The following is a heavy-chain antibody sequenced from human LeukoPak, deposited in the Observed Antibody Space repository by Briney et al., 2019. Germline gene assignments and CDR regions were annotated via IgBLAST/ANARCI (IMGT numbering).Heavy chain of an antibody. D-gene: IGHD2-2*01. J-gene: IGHJ6*03. CDR3: ARTTEGYCRSTSYSWCYYYYMDV. Sequence: PSETLSLTCAVYGGSFSGYYWSWIRQPPGKGLEWIGKINHSGSTNYNPSLKSRVTISVDTSKNQFSLKLSSVTAADTAVYYCARTTEGYCRSTSYSWCYYYYMDVWGKGTTVTVSS. V-gene: IGHV4-34*01. CDR1: GGSFSGYY. CDR2: INHSGST.